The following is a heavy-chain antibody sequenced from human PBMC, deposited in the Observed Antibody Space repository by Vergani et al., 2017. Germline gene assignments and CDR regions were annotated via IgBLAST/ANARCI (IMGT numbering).Heavy chain of an antibody. D-gene: IGHD2-2*01. CDR1: VGTFSSYA. V-gene: IGHV1-69*01. CDR2: IIPIFGTA. CDR3: ARANYQLPFDY. J-gene: IGHJ4*02. Sequence: QVQLVQSGAEVKKPGSSVKVSCKASVGTFSSYAISWVRQAPGQGSEWMGGIIPIFGTANYAQKLQGRVTITADESTSTAYMELSSLRSEDTAVYYCARANYQLPFDYWGQGTLVTVSS.